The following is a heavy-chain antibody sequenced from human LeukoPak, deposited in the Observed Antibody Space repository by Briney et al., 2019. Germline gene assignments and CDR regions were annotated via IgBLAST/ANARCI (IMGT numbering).Heavy chain of an antibody. CDR2: ISSSSNYI. J-gene: IGHJ6*04. D-gene: IGHD3-10*02. CDR3: AELGITMIGGV. Sequence: SGGSLRLSCAASGFTFSSYSMNWVRQAPGKGLEWVSSISSSSNYIYYADSVKGRFTISRDNAKNSLYLQMNSLRAEDTAVYYCAELGITMIGGVWGKGTTVTISS. CDR1: GFTFSSYS. V-gene: IGHV3-21*01.